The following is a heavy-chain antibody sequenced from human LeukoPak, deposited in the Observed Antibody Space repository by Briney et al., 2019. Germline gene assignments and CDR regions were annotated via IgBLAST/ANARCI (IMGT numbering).Heavy chain of an antibody. Sequence: PGGSLRLSCAASGFIFRSYSMNWVRQAPGKGLEWVSYISSGSSAKYYADSVKGRFTISRDNDKNSLYLQMNSLRDEDTAVYYCTRDYDSTHFFDYWGQGTLVTVSS. CDR2: ISSGSSAK. CDR3: TRDYDSTHFFDY. V-gene: IGHV3-48*02. CDR1: GFIFRSYS. J-gene: IGHJ4*02. D-gene: IGHD3-22*01.